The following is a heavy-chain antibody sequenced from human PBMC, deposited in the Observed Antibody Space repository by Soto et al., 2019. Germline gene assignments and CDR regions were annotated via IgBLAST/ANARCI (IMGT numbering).Heavy chain of an antibody. Sequence: TSETLSLTCTVSGGSISSYYWSWIRQPPGKGLEWIGYIYYSGSTNYNPSLKSRVTISVDTSKNQFSLKLSSVTAADTAVYYCAREVVGALDYWGQGTLVTVSS. J-gene: IGHJ4*02. D-gene: IGHD1-26*01. CDR2: IYYSGST. CDR1: GGSISSYY. CDR3: AREVVGALDY. V-gene: IGHV4-59*01.